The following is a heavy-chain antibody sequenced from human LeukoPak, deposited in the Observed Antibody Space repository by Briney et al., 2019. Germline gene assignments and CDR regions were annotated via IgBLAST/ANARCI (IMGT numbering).Heavy chain of an antibody. V-gene: IGHV1-69*13. CDR1: GDTFSSYA. CDR2: IIPIFGTA. J-gene: IGHJ6*03. D-gene: IGHD6-19*01. CDR3: ARVGSSGWSYYMDV. Sequence: ASVKVSCKASGDTFSSYAISWVRQAPGQGLEWMGGIIPIFGTANYAQKFQGRVTITADESTSTAYMELSSLRSEDTAVYYCARVGSSGWSYYMDVWGKGTTVTISS.